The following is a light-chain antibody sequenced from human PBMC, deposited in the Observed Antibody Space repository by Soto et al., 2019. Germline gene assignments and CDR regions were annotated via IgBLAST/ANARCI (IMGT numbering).Light chain of an antibody. V-gene: IGKV3-11*01. CDR3: QQRSDWPPIT. CDR1: QSVSRY. CDR2: DAS. Sequence: ILSTLFPASLCQPPLQRQTHSCKASQSVSRYLAWYQQKPGQAPTLLLYDASTRATGIPATFSGSGSGTDFTLTISSLEPEDFAVYYCQQRSDWPPITFGQGTRLEIK. J-gene: IGKJ5*01.